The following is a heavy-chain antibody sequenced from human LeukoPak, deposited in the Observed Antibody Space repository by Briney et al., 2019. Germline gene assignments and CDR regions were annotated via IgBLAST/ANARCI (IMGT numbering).Heavy chain of an antibody. CDR1: GFILGSYE. J-gene: IGHJ4*02. D-gene: IGHD2-15*01. CDR2: INSFGSVI. CDR3: ARERQDIKVFDY. Sequence: PGGSLRLSCAASGFILGSYEMNWVRQAPGKGLEWVSFINSFGSVISYADSVKGRFTFSRDIAKNSLYLQMNRLSAEDTGVYYCARERQDIKVFDYWGQGTLVTVSS. V-gene: IGHV3-48*03.